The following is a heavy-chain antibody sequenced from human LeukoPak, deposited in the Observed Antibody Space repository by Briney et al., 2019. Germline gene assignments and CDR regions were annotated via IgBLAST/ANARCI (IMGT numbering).Heavy chain of an antibody. CDR2: ISGSGGST. CDR1: GFTFSSYA. J-gene: IGHJ3*02. D-gene: IGHD1-26*01. CDR3: AREVYSSEAFDI. V-gene: IGHV3-23*01. Sequence: GGSLRLSCAASGFTFSSYAMSWVRRAPGKGLEWVSGISGSGGSTSYADSVKGRFTISRVNAKNSLYLQMNSLRAEDTAVYYCAREVYSSEAFDIWGQGTMVTVSS.